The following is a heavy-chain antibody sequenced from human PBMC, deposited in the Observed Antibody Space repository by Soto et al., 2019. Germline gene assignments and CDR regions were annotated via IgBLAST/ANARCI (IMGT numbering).Heavy chain of an antibody. D-gene: IGHD2-15*01. Sequence: ASETLSLTCTVSGGSISSSSYYWGWIRQPPGKGLEWIGSIYYSGSTYYNPSLKSRVTISVDTSKNQSSLKLSSVTAADTAVYYCARHTPAISISDHWGQGTLVTVSS. J-gene: IGHJ4*02. CDR3: ARHTPAISISDH. V-gene: IGHV4-39*01. CDR2: IYYSGST. CDR1: GGSISSSSYY.